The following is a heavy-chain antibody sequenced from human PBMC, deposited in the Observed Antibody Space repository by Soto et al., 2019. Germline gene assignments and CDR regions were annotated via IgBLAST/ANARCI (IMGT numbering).Heavy chain of an antibody. D-gene: IGHD3-10*01. V-gene: IGHV3-33*01. CDR1: GFTFSSYG. CDR2: IWYDGSNK. J-gene: IGHJ3*02. Sequence: QVQLVESGGGVVQPGRSQRLSCAASGFTFSSYGMHWVRQAPGKGLEWVAVIWYDGSNKYYADSVKGRFTISRDNSKNTLYLQMNSLRAEDTAVYYCARVPGSYYSSDAFDIWGQGTMVTVSS. CDR3: ARVPGSYYSSDAFDI.